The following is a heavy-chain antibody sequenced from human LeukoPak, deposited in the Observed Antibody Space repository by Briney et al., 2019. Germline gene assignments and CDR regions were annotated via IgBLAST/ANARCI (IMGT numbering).Heavy chain of an antibody. CDR3: AREADYISYYWYFDL. J-gene: IGHJ2*01. V-gene: IGHV3-48*04. Sequence: QPGGSLRLSCAASGFTFSSYSMNWVRQAPGKGLEWVSYISSSGSTIYYADSVKGRFTISRDNAKNSLYLQMNSLRAEDTAVYYCAREADYISYYWYFDLWGRGTLVTVSS. CDR1: GFTFSSYS. D-gene: IGHD3-10*01. CDR2: ISSSGSTI.